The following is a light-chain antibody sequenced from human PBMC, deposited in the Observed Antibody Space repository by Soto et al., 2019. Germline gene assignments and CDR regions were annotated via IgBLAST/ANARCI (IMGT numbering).Light chain of an antibody. J-gene: IGKJ2*01. V-gene: IGKV1-39*01. CDR2: TAS. Sequence: DIQMTQSPSSLSASVGDRVTITCRASQTISSYLNWYQQKPGKAPNLLIHTASSLESGVPSRFSGSGSGADFTLTISSLQPEDPATCYCQQSYSTPYTFGQGTKLEIK. CDR1: QTISSY. CDR3: QQSYSTPYT.